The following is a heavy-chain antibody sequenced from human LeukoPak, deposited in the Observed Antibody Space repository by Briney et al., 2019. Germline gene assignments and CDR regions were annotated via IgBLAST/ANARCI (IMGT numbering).Heavy chain of an antibody. CDR2: ISGSGGST. J-gene: IGHJ6*02. CDR1: GFTFSSYA. D-gene: IGHD6-19*01. Sequence: PGGSLRLSCAASGFTFSSYAMSWVRQALGKGLEWVSAISGSGGSTYYADSVKGRFTISRDNSKNTLYLQMNSLRAEDTAVYYCAKDSSGWYSSLLDDYYYYGMDVWGQGTTVTVSS. CDR3: AKDSSGWYSSLLDDYYYYGMDV. V-gene: IGHV3-23*01.